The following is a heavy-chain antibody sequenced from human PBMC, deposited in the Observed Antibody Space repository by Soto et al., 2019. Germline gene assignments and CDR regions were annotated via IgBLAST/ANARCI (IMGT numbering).Heavy chain of an antibody. D-gene: IGHD5-18*01. CDR1: GGSISSYY. J-gene: IGHJ6*02. V-gene: IGHV4-4*07. Sequence: PSETLSLTCTVSGGSISSYYCSWIRQPAGKGLEWIGRIYTSGSTNYNPSLKSRVTMSVDTPKNQFSLKLSSVTAADTAVYYCARGGGYSSTSYYYYGMDVWGQGTTVTVSS. CDR2: IYTSGST. CDR3: ARGGGYSSTSYYYYGMDV.